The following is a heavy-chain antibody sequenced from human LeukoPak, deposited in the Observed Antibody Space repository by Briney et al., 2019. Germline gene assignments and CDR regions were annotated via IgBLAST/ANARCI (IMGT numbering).Heavy chain of an antibody. D-gene: IGHD2-2*01. CDR1: GYSISSGYY. CDR3: AREIVVVPAAYDY. J-gene: IGHJ4*02. V-gene: IGHV4-38-2*02. Sequence: TSETLSLTCTVSGYSISSGYYWGWIRQPPGKGLEWIGSIYHSGSTYYNPSLKSRVTISVDTSKNQFSLKLSSVTAADTAVYYCAREIVVVPAAYDYWGQGTLVTVSS. CDR2: IYHSGST.